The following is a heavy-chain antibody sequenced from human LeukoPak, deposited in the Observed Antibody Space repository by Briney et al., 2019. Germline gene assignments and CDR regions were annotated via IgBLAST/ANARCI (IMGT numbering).Heavy chain of an antibody. D-gene: IGHD2-2*01. CDR2: ISSSSSYI. J-gene: IGHJ6*04. V-gene: IGHV3-21*01. Sequence: PGGSLRLSCAASGFTFSSYSMNWVRQAPGKGLEWVSSISSSSSYIYYADSVKGRFTISRDNAKNSLYLQMNSLRAEDTAVYYCARDGGYCSSTSCPLGVWGKGTTVTVSS. CDR1: GFTFSSYS. CDR3: ARDGGYCSSTSCPLGV.